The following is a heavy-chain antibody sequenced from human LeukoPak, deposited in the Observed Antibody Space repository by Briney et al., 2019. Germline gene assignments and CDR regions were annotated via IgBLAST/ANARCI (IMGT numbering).Heavy chain of an antibody. CDR1: GFSLTTNTLG. J-gene: IGHJ4*02. Sequence: SGPTLGHPTQTLTLTCTFSGFSLTTNTLGVSWIRQPPVKALEWLARIDWDDDKYYSTSLKTRLTISKDTSSKQVVLTMTNMDPVDTAAYYCARGVVLAGNHYFNYWGQGTLVTVSS. D-gene: IGHD2-15*01. CDR3: ARGVVLAGNHYFNY. V-gene: IGHV2-70*11. CDR2: IDWDDDK.